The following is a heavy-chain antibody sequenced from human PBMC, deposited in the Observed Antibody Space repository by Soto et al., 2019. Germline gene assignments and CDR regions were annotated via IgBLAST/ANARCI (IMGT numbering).Heavy chain of an antibody. V-gene: IGHV1-46*01. CDR1: GYTFTSYY. CDR3: TFARNCLTMDV. J-gene: IGHJ6*02. CDR2: INPDGGVN. D-gene: IGHD2-15*01. Sequence: QVQLVQSGAEVKKPGASVKVSCKASGYTFTSYYIDWVRLAPGQGLEWMGIINPDGGVNSYAQQFQGRFTTTRHTSTRTVYMEVSSLRYQETAVCYSTFARNCLTMDVWGQGTTVTVSS.